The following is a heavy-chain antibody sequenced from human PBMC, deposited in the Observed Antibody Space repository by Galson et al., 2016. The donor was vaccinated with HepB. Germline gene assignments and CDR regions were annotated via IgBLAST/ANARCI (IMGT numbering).Heavy chain of an antibody. Sequence: SETLSLTCAVYGGSFSGYYWSWIRQPPGKGLEWIGEINHSGSTNYNPSLKSRVTISVDTSKNQFSLKLSSVTAADTAVYHCARGNYSAFDIWGQGTMVTVSS. CDR1: GGSFSGYY. J-gene: IGHJ3*02. D-gene: IGHD2-21*01. CDR2: INHSGST. V-gene: IGHV4-34*01. CDR3: ARGNYSAFDI.